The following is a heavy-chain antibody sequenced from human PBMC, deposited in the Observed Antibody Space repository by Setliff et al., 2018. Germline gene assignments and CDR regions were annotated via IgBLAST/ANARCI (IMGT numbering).Heavy chain of an antibody. CDR3: ARSLSSGSYWNSRPFYSDY. CDR1: GGSISSYY. V-gene: IGHV4-59*08. D-gene: IGHD3-10*01. J-gene: IGHJ4*02. Sequence: TCTVSGGSISSYYWSWIRQPPGKGLEWIGYIYYSGDTNYSPSLKSRVTISSDTSKNQLSLELTSVTAADTAVYYCARSLSSGSYWNSRPFYSDYWGQGTLVTVSS. CDR2: IYYSGDT.